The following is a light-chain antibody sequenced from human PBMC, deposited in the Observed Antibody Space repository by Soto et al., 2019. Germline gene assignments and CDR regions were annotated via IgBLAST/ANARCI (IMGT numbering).Light chain of an antibody. CDR1: QSITNN. CDR3: QHFNNWPPELT. CDR2: VSS. Sequence: ELVMTQSPSTLSVSPGERATLSCRASQSITNNLAWYQQRPGQAPRLLIYVSSTRATGVPARFSGSGSGTEFTLTISSLQSEDFATYYCQHFNNWPPELTFGGGTKVDIK. V-gene: IGKV3-15*01. J-gene: IGKJ4*01.